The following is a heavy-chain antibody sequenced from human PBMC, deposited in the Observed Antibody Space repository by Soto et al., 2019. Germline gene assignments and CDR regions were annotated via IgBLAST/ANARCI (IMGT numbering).Heavy chain of an antibody. V-gene: IGHV1-46*01. J-gene: IGHJ6*02. D-gene: IGHD2-21*02. CDR2: INPSGGST. CDR3: ARDVWVVTAPYYYYYGMDV. CDR1: GYTFTSYY. Sequence: EASVKVSCKASGYTFTSYYMRWVRQAPGQGLEWMGIINPSGGSTSYAQKFQGRVTMTRDTSTSTVYMELSSLRSEDTAVYYCARDVWVVTAPYYYYYGMDVWGQGTTVTVSS.